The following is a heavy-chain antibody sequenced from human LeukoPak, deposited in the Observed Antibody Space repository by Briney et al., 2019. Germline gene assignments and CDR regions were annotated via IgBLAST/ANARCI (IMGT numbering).Heavy chain of an antibody. J-gene: IGHJ3*02. Sequence: GGSLRLSCAASGFTFSSYGMHWVRQAPGKGLEWVAVISYDGSNKYYADSVKGRFTISRDNSKNTLYLQMNSLRAEDTAVYYCAKDLSKKSYYHDSSGLDIWGQGTMVTVSS. CDR2: ISYDGSNK. V-gene: IGHV3-30*18. CDR3: AKDLSKKSYYHDSSGLDI. D-gene: IGHD3-22*01. CDR1: GFTFSSYG.